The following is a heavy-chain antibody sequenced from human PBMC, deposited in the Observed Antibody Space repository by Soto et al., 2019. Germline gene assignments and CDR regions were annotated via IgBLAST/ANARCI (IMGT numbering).Heavy chain of an antibody. CDR2: IGTAGDT. Sequence: QPGGSLRLSCEASGFTFSGFDMHWVRQPTGKGLEWVSSIGTAGDTYDAVSVKGRFTISRDNAKNSLSLQMNSLRAGDMAVYFCAKSQEIGTHFFDSWGQGTQVTVSS. D-gene: IGHD6-13*01. CDR1: GFTFSGFD. J-gene: IGHJ4*02. CDR3: AKSQEIGTHFFDS. V-gene: IGHV3-13*01.